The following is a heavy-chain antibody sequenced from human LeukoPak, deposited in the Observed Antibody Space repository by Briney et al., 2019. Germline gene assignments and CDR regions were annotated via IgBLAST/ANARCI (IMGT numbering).Heavy chain of an antibody. J-gene: IGHJ4*02. Sequence: RSLRLSCAPSGVTSRDDGMNCVPQARGKGLEGVAVIWADGTTRYYGDPVKGRFTISRDNFQRTVYLQMDSLRAEDTAVYYCAKDAQRGFDYSTSLDKWGQGPLVTVSS. CDR3: AKDAQRGFDYSTSLDK. CDR1: GVTSRDDG. V-gene: IGHV3-33*06. CDR2: IWADGTTR. D-gene: IGHD4-11*01.